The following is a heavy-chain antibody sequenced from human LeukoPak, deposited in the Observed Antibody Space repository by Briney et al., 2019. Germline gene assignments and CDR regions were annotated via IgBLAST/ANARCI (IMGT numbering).Heavy chain of an antibody. CDR2: ISSSSSYI. V-gene: IGHV3-21*01. CDR1: GFTFSSYS. CDR3: ARLGGGYYFDY. Sequence: PGGSLRLSCAASGFTFSSYSMNWVRQAPGKALEWVSSISSSSSYIYYADSVKGRFTISRDNAKNSLYLQMNSLRAEDTAVYYCARLGGGYYFDYWGQGTLVTVSS. D-gene: IGHD3-16*01. J-gene: IGHJ4*02.